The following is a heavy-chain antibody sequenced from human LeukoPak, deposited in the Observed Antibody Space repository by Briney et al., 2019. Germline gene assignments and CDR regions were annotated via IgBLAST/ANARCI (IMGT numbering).Heavy chain of an antibody. CDR3: ASPGDLDVFDI. Sequence: SETLSLTCAVSGYSISSGYYWGWIRQPPGKGLEWIGSIYHSGSTYYNPSLKSRVTISADTSKNQFSLKLSSVTAADTAVYYCASPGDLDVFDIWGQGTMVTVSS. CDR2: IYHSGST. D-gene: IGHD3-16*01. J-gene: IGHJ3*02. CDR1: GYSISSGYY. V-gene: IGHV4-38-2*01.